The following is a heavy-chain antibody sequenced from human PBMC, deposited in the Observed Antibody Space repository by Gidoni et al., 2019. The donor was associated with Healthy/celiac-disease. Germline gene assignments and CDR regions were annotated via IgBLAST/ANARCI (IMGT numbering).Heavy chain of an antibody. CDR3: ARSATYDFWSGLDAFDI. D-gene: IGHD3-3*01. CDR2: IDYSGST. Sequence: QVQLQESGPGLVKPSETLSLTCTVSGGSISSYYWSWIRQPPGKGLEWIGYIDYSGSTNYNPSLKSRVTISVDTSKNQFSLKLSSVTAADTAVYYCARSATYDFWSGLDAFDIWGQGTMVTVSS. J-gene: IGHJ3*02. V-gene: IGHV4-59*01. CDR1: GGSISSYY.